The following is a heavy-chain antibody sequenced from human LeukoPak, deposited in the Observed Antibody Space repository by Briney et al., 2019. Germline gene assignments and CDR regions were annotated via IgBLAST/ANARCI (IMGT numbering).Heavy chain of an antibody. J-gene: IGHJ6*03. CDR2: IYYSGST. CDR1: GGSISSYY. V-gene: IGHV4-59*01. CDR3: ASAAAPSSGWYRAPYYYYMDV. D-gene: IGHD6-19*01. Sequence: SETLSLTCTVSGGSISSYYWSWIRQPPGKGLEWIGYIYYSGSTNYNPSLKSRVTISVDTSKNQFSLKLSSVIAADTAVYYCASAAAPSSGWYRAPYYYYMDVWGKGTTVTVSS.